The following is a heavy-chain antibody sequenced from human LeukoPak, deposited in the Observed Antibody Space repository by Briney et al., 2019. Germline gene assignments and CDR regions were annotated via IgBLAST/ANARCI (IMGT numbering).Heavy chain of an antibody. Sequence: GGSLRLSCAASGFTFSSYWMHWVRQAPGKGLEWVSSISSSSSYIYYADSVKGRFTISRDNAKNSLYLQMNSLRAEDTAVYYCARDGGYSGYDSDYWGQGTLVTVSS. CDR3: ARDGGYSGYDSDY. V-gene: IGHV3-21*01. J-gene: IGHJ4*02. CDR2: ISSSSSYI. D-gene: IGHD5-12*01. CDR1: GFTFSSYW.